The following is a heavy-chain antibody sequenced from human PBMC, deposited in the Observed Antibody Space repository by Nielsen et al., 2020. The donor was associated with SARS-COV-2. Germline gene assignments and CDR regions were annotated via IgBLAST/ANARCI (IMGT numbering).Heavy chain of an antibody. CDR3: ARDVADC. D-gene: IGHD2-15*01. Sequence: GESLKISCSASGFSLRRDWMSWVRQAPGKGLEWVSVIYSGGSTYYADSVKGRFTISRDNSKNTLYLQMNSLRAEDTAVYYCARDVADCWGQGTLVTVSS. CDR2: IYSGGST. V-gene: IGHV3-66*01. J-gene: IGHJ4*02. CDR1: GFSLRRDW.